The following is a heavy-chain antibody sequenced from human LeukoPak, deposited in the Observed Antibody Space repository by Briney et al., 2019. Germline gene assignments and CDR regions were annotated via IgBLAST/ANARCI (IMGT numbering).Heavy chain of an antibody. CDR2: FSGSGGST. CDR1: GFTFSSYT. CDR3: AKDLRRYSSSPNSFDY. J-gene: IGHJ4*02. V-gene: IGHV3-23*01. Sequence: GGSLRLSCAASGFTFSSYTMSWVRKAPGKGMEWVSTFSGSGGSTNYADSVKGRFTISRDNSKNTLYLQMNSLRAEDTAVYYCAKDLRRYSSSPNSFDYWGQGTLVTVSS. D-gene: IGHD6-6*01.